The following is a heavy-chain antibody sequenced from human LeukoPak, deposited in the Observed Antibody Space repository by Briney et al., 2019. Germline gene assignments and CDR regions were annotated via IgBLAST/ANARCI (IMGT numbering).Heavy chain of an antibody. CDR3: ARGDYMDV. CDR1: GYTFTGYY. J-gene: IGHJ6*03. Sequence: RASVKVSCKASGYTFTGYYMHWVRQAPGQGLEWMGWISAYNGNTNYAQKLQGRVTMTTDTSTSTAYMELRSLRSDDTAVYYCARGDYMDVWGKGTTVTVSS. CDR2: ISAYNGNT. V-gene: IGHV1-18*04.